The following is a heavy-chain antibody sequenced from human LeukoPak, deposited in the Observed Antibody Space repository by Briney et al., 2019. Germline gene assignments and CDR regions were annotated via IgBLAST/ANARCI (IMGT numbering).Heavy chain of an antibody. V-gene: IGHV4-59*12. D-gene: IGHD6-13*01. CDR2: IYYSGST. J-gene: IGHJ4*02. Sequence: PSETLSLTCTVSGGSISSYYWSWIRQPPGKGLEWIGYIYYSGSTNYNPSLKSRVTISVDTSKNQFSLKLSSVTAADTAVYYCARDRRIAAAGTAYFDYWGQGTLDTVSS. CDR3: ARDRRIAAAGTAYFDY. CDR1: GGSISSYY.